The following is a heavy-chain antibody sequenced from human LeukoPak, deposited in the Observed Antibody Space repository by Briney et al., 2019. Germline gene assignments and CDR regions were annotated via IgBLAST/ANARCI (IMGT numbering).Heavy chain of an antibody. J-gene: IGHJ4*02. V-gene: IGHV1-8*03. D-gene: IGHD4-17*01. Sequence: ASVKVSCKASGYTFTTYDINWVRQATGQGLEWMGWMNPNSGYTGYAQKFQGRVTITRDTSISTAYMELSSLRSEDTAVYYCARGWSDYEPFDYWGQGTLVTVSS. CDR3: ARGWSDYEPFDY. CDR2: MNPNSGYT. CDR1: GYTFTTYD.